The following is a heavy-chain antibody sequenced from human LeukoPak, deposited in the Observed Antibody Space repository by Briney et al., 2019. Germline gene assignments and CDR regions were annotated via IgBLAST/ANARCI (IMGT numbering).Heavy chain of an antibody. CDR3: AKAWHYDSSGNPYWCFDL. V-gene: IGHV3-21*04. D-gene: IGHD3-22*01. CDR1: GFTFTTYD. J-gene: IGHJ2*01. CDR2: ISRSSNYI. Sequence: AGGSLRLSCSASGFTFTTYDMTWVRQAPGEGLEWVSTISRSSNYIYYADSVKGRFTISRDNAKNSLYLQMSSLRAEDTALYYCAKAWHYDSSGNPYWCFDLWGRGTLVTVSS.